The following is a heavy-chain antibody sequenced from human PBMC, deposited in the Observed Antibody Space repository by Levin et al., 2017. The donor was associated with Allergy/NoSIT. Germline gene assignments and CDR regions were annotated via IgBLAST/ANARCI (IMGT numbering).Heavy chain of an antibody. CDR3: ARAPPWHPGGVKYGAGDDGMDV. Sequence: GESLKISCKASGYTFTSYYMHWVRQAPGQGLEWMGIINPSGGSTSYAQKFQGRVTMTRDTSTSTVYMELSSLRSEDTAVYYCARAPPWHPGGVKYGAGDDGMDVWGQGTTVTVSS. J-gene: IGHJ6*02. CDR2: INPSGGST. CDR1: GYTFTSYY. V-gene: IGHV1-46*01. D-gene: IGHD3-16*01.